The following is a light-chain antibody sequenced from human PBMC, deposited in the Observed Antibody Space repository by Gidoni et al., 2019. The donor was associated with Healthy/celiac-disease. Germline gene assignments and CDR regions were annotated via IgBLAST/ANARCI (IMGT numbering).Light chain of an antibody. J-gene: IGKJ4*01. Sequence: DIQMTQSPSSLSASVGDRVTITCRASQSISSYLNWYQQKPGKAPKLLIYAASSLQSGVPSRLSGSGSGTDFTLNISSLQPEDFATYYCQQSYSTPATFGGGTKVEIK. CDR1: QSISSY. CDR3: QQSYSTPAT. CDR2: AAS. V-gene: IGKV1-39*01.